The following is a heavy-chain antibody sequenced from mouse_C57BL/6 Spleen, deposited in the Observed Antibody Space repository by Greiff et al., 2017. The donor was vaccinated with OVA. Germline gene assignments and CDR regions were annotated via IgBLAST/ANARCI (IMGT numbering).Heavy chain of an antibody. D-gene: IGHD2-3*01. Sequence: QVQLQQPGAELVKPGASVKLSCKASGYTFTSYWMHWVKQRPGQGLEWIGMIHPNSGSTNYNEKFKSKATLTVDKSSSTAYMQLSSLTSEDSAVYYCAREDVYSWFAYWGQGTLVTVSA. V-gene: IGHV1-64*01. J-gene: IGHJ3*01. CDR2: IHPNSGST. CDR3: AREDVYSWFAY. CDR1: GYTFTSYW.